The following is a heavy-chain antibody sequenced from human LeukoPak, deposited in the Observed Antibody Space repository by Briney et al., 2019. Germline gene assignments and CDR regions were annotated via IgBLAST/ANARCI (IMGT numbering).Heavy chain of an antibody. CDR1: GFTFSSYS. V-gene: IGHV3-33*08. J-gene: IGHJ4*02. D-gene: IGHD5-18*01. Sequence: HAGGSLRLSCAASGFTFSSYSMNWVRQAPGKGLEWVALIWSDGSNKYYADSVKGRFTISRDNSKNTLYLQMDSLRGEDTAVYYCARDLGYNYGHPFDYWGQGTLVTVSS. CDR3: ARDLGYNYGHPFDY. CDR2: IWSDGSNK.